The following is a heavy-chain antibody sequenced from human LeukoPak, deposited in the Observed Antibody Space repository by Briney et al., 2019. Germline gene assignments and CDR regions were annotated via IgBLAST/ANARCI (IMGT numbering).Heavy chain of an antibody. CDR1: GYTFTSYD. V-gene: IGHV1-8*01. J-gene: IGHJ5*02. CDR3: AREGGYGDYGDWFDP. Sequence: ASVKVSCKASGYTFTSYDINWVRQATGQGLEWMGWMNPNSGNTGYAQKFQGRVTMTRDTSISTAYMELSRLRSDDTAVYYCAREGGYGDYGDWFDPWGQGTLVTVSS. CDR2: MNPNSGNT. D-gene: IGHD4-17*01.